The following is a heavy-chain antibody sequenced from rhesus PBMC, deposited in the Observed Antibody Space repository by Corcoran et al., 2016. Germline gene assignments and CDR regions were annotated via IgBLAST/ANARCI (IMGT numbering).Heavy chain of an antibody. CDR2: ISWSGGST. J-gene: IGHJ1*01. V-gene: IGHV3-201*01. D-gene: IGHD3-34*01. Sequence: EVQLVESGGGVVQPGGSLRLSCAASGFTFDDYAMHCVRQAPGKGLEWVSGISWSGGSTYYADSVKGQFTISRDNAKNSLYLQMGSLRAEDTALYYCASGGWGDDYDVYFEFWGQGALVTVSS. CDR3: ASGGWGDDYDVYFEF. CDR1: GFTFDDYA.